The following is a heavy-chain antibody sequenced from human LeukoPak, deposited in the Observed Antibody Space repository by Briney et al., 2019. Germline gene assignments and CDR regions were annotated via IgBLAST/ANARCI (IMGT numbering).Heavy chain of an antibody. CDR1: GYTFTNYY. D-gene: IGHD3-22*01. CDR3: ARDHFDSSGYYYLLGYFEH. CDR2: IKPSGGGT. Sequence: ASVKVSCKASGYTFTNYYVNSVREAPGPRLKWWGIIKPSGGGTSYALKFQGRVTMTRDTSTSTAYMELSSLRSEDTAVYYCARDHFDSSGYYYLLGYFEHWGQGTLVTVSS. V-gene: IGHV1-46*01. J-gene: IGHJ1*01.